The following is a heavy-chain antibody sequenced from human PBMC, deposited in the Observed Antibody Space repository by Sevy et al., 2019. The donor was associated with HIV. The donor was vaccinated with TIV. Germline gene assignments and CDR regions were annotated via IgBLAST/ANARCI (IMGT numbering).Heavy chain of an antibody. CDR1: GGSISSSNYY. D-gene: IGHD3-3*01. J-gene: IGHJ4*02. Sequence: SETLSLTYTVSGGSISSSNYYWGWIRQPPGKGLEWIGTIYYSGSAYYNSSLKSRVTIFIDTSNNQFSLRLSSVPAADTAVYYCARRDYYGYSDSWGQGTLVTVSS. CDR3: ARRDYYGYSDS. V-gene: IGHV4-39*01. CDR2: IYYSGSA.